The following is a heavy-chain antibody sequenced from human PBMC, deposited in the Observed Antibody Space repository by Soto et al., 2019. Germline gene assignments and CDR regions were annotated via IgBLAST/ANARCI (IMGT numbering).Heavy chain of an antibody. D-gene: IGHD6-13*01. Sequence: ASVKVSCKASGYTFTSYCIHWVRQAPGQRLEWMGWINAANGDTKYSPKFQGRVTITRDTSASTAYMELSSLRSEDTAVYYCVRRHVSATGIDWFDPWGQGTLVTVSS. V-gene: IGHV1-3*01. J-gene: IGHJ5*02. CDR1: GYTFTSYC. CDR3: VRRHVSATGIDWFDP. CDR2: INAANGDT.